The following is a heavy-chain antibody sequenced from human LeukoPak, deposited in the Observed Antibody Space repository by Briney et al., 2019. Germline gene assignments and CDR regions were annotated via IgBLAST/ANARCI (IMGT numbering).Heavy chain of an antibody. CDR1: GYTFTGYY. Sequence: ASVKVSCKASGYTFTGYYMHWVRQAPGQGLEWMGWINPNSGGTNYAQKFQGRVTMTRDTSISTACMELSRLRSDDTAVYYCARALGLVRGAPGYWGQGTLVTVSS. D-gene: IGHD3-10*01. CDR3: ARALGLVRGAPGY. J-gene: IGHJ4*02. CDR2: INPNSGGT. V-gene: IGHV1-2*02.